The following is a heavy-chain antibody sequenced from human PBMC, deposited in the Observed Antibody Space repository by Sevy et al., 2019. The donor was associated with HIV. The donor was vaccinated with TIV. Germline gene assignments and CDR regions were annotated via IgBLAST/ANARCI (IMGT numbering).Heavy chain of an antibody. CDR1: GYTFTSYG. CDR2: ISAYNGNT. Sequence: ASVKVSCKASGYTFTSYGISWVRQAPGQGLEWMGWISAYNGNTNYAQKLQGRVTMTTDTSTSTAYMELRSLRSDDTAVYYCARHNSLSPIVVVPAGWFDPWGQGTLVTVSS. V-gene: IGHV1-18*01. CDR3: ARHNSLSPIVVVPAGWFDP. J-gene: IGHJ5*02. D-gene: IGHD2-2*01.